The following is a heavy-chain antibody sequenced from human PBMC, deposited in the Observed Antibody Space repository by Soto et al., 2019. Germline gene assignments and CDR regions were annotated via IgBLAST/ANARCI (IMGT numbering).Heavy chain of an antibody. J-gene: IGHJ5*02. CDR1: GDSISSVYNY. V-gene: IGHV4-30-4*01. CDR3: ARGRGYSYGLDP. Sequence: SETLSLTCTVSGDSISSVYNYWSWIRQPPGEGLEWIGFISYSGTTSYSPSLKSRLAISLDTSKNQFSLSLTSVTAADTAVYYCARGRGYSYGLDPWGQGTLVTFS. CDR2: ISYSGTT. D-gene: IGHD5-12*01.